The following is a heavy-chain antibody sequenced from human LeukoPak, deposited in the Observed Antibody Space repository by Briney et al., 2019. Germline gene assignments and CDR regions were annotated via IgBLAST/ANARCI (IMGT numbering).Heavy chain of an antibody. V-gene: IGHV3-64*02. Sequence: GGSLRLSCAVSGLTLTSYAMYWVRQAPGKGLEYVSAITSNGASTYYADSVKGRFTMSRDTSKNTLYLQMGTVRAEDTAVYYCVRREAGAFDVWGQGTMVTVSS. CDR2: ITSNGAST. J-gene: IGHJ3*01. CDR3: VRREAGAFDV. D-gene: IGHD5-24*01. CDR1: GLTLTSYA.